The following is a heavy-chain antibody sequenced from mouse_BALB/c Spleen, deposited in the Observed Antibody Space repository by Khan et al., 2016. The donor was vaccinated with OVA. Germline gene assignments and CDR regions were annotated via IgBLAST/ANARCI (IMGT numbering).Heavy chain of an antibody. CDR3: AREDYGHWYFDV. V-gene: IGHV5-17*02. CDR1: GFTFSSFG. D-gene: IGHD1-1*02. Sequence: EVELVESGGGLVQPGGSRKLSCAASGFTFSSFGMHWVRQAPEKGLEWVAYISSGSSTIYFADTVKGRFTISRDNPKNTLFLQMNSLRSEDTAMYYCAREDYGHWYFDVWGEGTTVTVSS. J-gene: IGHJ1*01. CDR2: ISSGSSTI.